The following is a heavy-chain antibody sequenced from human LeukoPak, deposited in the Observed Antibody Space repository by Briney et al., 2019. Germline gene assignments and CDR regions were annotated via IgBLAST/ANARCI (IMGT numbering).Heavy chain of an antibody. CDR1: GRSISSGGYY. D-gene: IGHD5-18*01. CDR2: IYHSGST. Sequence: SETLSLPCTLSGRSISSGGYYWSWLRQPPGKGVEWIGYIYHSGSTYYTPSLKSRVTMSVDTSKNQFSLKLSSVTAADTAVYCCAREIGYSSPRNYWGQGTLVIVSS. V-gene: IGHV4-30-2*01. J-gene: IGHJ4*02. CDR3: AREIGYSSPRNY.